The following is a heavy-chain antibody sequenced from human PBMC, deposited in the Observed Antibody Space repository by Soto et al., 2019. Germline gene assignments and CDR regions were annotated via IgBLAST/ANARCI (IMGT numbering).Heavy chain of an antibody. Sequence: QVQLVQSGAEVKKPGSSVKVSCMTSGGSFSGYVFTWVRQAPGQGLEWMGRIIPVHNITNYAESLQGRVTISADTSSSTTYKELSTLRSDDTAVYFCGRAKSIFGIVTDVYDIWGQGTMVIVS. CDR3: GRAKSIFGIVTDVYDI. CDR1: GGSFSGYV. CDR2: IIPVHNIT. J-gene: IGHJ3*02. V-gene: IGHV1-69*04. D-gene: IGHD3-3*01.